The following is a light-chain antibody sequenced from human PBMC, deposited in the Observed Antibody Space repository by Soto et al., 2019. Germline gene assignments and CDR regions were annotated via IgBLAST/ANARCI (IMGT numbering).Light chain of an antibody. Sequence: EILMTQSPATLSVSPGVRATLSCRASQSVSHNLAWYQQKPGQAPRLLFYGASTRAIGTAARFSGIGPETEFPLTISSLQSEDFAVYYCQQSNNWPYTFGQGTKLEIK. CDR3: QQSNNWPYT. J-gene: IGKJ2*01. CDR1: QSVSHN. V-gene: IGKV3-15*01. CDR2: GAS.